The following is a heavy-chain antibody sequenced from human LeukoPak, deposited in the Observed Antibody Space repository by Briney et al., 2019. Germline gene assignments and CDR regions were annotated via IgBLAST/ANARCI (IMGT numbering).Heavy chain of an antibody. V-gene: IGHV3-15*01. J-gene: IGHJ3*02. CDR3: CTDDSGSYFQGDPFDI. D-gene: IGHD1-26*01. CDR2: IKSKTDGGTT. CDR1: GFTFSHAL. Sequence: GGSLRLSCAASGFTFSHALMNWVRQAPGKGLEWVGRIKSKTDGGTTDYSAPVKGRFTISRDDSKNTLYLQMNSLKTEDTAMYYCCTDDSGSYFQGDPFDIWGQGTMVTASS.